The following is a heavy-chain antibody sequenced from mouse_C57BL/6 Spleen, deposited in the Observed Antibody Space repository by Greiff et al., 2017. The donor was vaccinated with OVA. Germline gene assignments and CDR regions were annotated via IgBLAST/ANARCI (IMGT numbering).Heavy chain of an antibody. J-gene: IGHJ2*01. D-gene: IGHD2-3*01. V-gene: IGHV1-59*01. CDR2: IDPSDSYT. Sequence: VQLQQPGAELVRPGPSVKLSCKASGYTFTSYWMHWVKQRPGQGLEWIGVIDPSDSYTNYNQKFKGKATLTVDTSSSTAYMQLSSLTSEDSAVYYCARDGYYFDTGAKAPLSQSPQ. CDR3: ARDGYYFDT. CDR1: GYTFTSYW.